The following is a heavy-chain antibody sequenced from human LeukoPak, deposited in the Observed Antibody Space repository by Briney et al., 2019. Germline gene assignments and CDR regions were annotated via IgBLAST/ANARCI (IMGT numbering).Heavy chain of an antibody. CDR2: IKQDGSEK. Sequence: PGGSLRLSCAASGFTFSTYWMSWVRQAPGKGLEWVANIKQDGSEKYYVDSVKGRFTISRDNARNSLYLQMNSLRADDTAVYYCARGGGYAWDYWGQGTLVTVSS. CDR1: GFTFSTYW. V-gene: IGHV3-7*01. J-gene: IGHJ4*02. D-gene: IGHD5-12*01. CDR3: ARGGGYAWDY.